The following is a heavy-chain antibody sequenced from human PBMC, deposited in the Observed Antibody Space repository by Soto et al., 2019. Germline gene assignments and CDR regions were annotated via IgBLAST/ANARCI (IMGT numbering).Heavy chain of an antibody. CDR2: ISYDGSYK. CDR1: GFTFSSYA. Sequence: QTGGSLRLSCAASGFTFSSYAMHWVRQAPGKGLEWVAVISYDGSYKYYADSVKGRFTISRDNSKNTLYLQMNSLRAEDTAVYYCARTYDFWSGYVDYWGQGTLVTVSS. J-gene: IGHJ4*02. D-gene: IGHD3-3*01. CDR3: ARTYDFWSGYVDY. V-gene: IGHV3-30-3*01.